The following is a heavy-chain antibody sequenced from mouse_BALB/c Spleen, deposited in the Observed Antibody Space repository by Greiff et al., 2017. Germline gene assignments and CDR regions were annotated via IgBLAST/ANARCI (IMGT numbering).Heavy chain of an antibody. CDR3: ARGGYGSNYAMDY. CDR2: INPSNGRT. D-gene: IGHD1-1*01. J-gene: IGHJ4*01. V-gene: IGHV1S81*02. Sequence: QVQLQQPGAELVKPGASVKLSCKASGYTFTSYWMHWVKQRPGQGLEWIGEINPSNGRTNYNEKFKSKATLTVDKSSSTAYMQLSSLTSEDSAVYYCARGGYGSNYAMDYWGQGTSVTVSS. CDR1: GYTFTSYW.